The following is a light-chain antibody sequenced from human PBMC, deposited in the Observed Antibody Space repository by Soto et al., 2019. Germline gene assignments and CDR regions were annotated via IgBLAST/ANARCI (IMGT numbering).Light chain of an antibody. CDR3: QQYNNFPWT. CDR2: RTS. Sequence: EIVMRQSPATLSVSPGERATLSCRASQSISSNLAWYQQKPGQAPRLLMFRTSSRATGFPARFSGSGSGTEFTLTISSLQSEDFAVYYCQQYNNFPWTFGQGTKVDI. J-gene: IGKJ1*01. CDR1: QSISSN. V-gene: IGKV3-15*01.